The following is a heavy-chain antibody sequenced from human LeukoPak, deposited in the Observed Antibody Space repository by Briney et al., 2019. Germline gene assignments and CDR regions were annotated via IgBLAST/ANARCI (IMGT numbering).Heavy chain of an antibody. V-gene: IGHV3-23*01. Sequence: GGSLRLSCAASGFTFSSYAMSWVRQAPGKGLEWVSGISESGGSTYYADSVKGRFTIFRDNSKNTLYLQMDSLRAEDTAVYYCAKNGDRGAYCSGGSCYPYFYYYMDVWGKGTTVTISS. CDR2: ISESGGST. D-gene: IGHD2-15*01. CDR3: AKNGDRGAYCSGGSCYPYFYYYMDV. J-gene: IGHJ6*03. CDR1: GFTFSSYA.